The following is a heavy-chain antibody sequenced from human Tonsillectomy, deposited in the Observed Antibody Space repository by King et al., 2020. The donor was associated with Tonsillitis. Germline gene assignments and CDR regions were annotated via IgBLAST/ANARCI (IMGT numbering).Heavy chain of an antibody. J-gene: IGHJ5*01. V-gene: IGHV3-43*01. CDR1: GFTFDDYS. CDR2: ISGDGSKT. D-gene: IGHD5-24*01. CDR3: SKIARKGQLMDWFDS. Sequence: VQLVESGGVVVQPGGSLRLSCAASGFTFDDYSMHWVRQVPGESLEWVSLISGDGSKTYYADSVKGRFTMSRDNSKNSLYLQMNRLTPEDAALYFCSKIARKGQLMDWFDSWGQGTLVTVSS.